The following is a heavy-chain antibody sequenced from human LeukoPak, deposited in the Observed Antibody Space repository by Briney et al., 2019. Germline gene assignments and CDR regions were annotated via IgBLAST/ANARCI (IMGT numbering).Heavy chain of an antibody. Sequence: SETLSLTCTVTGGSISGYHWNWIRLSPGKGLEWIANIFYTGNADYNPSLESRVTISVDTSKNEIYLTLSSVTAADTAVYYCARRTYCSGGRCYGENWFDPWGQGTLVTVSS. J-gene: IGHJ5*02. CDR2: IFYTGNA. CDR1: GGSISGYH. V-gene: IGHV4-59*08. D-gene: IGHD2-15*01. CDR3: ARRTYCSGGRCYGENWFDP.